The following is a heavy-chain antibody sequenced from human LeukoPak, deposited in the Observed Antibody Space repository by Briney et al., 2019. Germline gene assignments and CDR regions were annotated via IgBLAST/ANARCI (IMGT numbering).Heavy chain of an antibody. CDR1: GFTFSSYW. D-gene: IGHD5-18*01. J-gene: IGHJ4*02. CDR3: ARVLGLDTAMGGGDY. CDR2: IKQDGSEK. Sequence: GGSLRLSCAASGFTFSSYWMSWVRQAPGKGLEWVANIKQDGSEKYYVDSVKGRFTISRDNAKNSLYLQMNSLRAKDTAVYYCARVLGLDTAMGGGDYWGQGTLVTVSS. V-gene: IGHV3-7*01.